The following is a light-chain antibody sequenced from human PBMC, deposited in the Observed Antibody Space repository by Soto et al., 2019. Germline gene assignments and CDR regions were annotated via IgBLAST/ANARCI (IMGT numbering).Light chain of an antibody. V-gene: IGKV3D-15*01. CDR3: QQYEKWPIT. CDR1: QFIPTTY. J-gene: IGKJ5*01. CDR2: GIS. Sequence: EIALTQSPDTLSLSPGEGATLACRASQFIPTTYLAWYQQKPGQAPRLVIYGISTRATGIPDRFSGSGSGTEFTLTISSLQSEDFAVYYCQQYEKWPITFGQGTRLEIK.